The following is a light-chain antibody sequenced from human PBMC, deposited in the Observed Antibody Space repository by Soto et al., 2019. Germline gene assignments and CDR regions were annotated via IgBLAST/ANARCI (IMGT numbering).Light chain of an antibody. CDR1: QEISRW. V-gene: IGKV1-12*01. CDR3: QQAKNFPWT. CDR2: AAS. J-gene: IGKJ1*01. Sequence: DIQMTQSPSSVSASVGDRVTITCRASQEISRWFAWYQQKPGKAPQLLIYAASTLQTGVPSRFRGTGSGTDFTLTISSVQPEDFATYFCQQAKNFPWTFGPGTKVEMK.